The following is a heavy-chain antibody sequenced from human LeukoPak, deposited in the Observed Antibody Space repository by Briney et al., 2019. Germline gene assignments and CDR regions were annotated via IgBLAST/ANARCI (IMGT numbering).Heavy chain of an antibody. CDR3: ARGGICSGGSCYSHNWFDP. J-gene: IGHJ5*02. V-gene: IGHV1-8*02. Sequence: ASVKVSCKASGYTFTSYDINWVRQATGQGLEWMGWMNPNSGNTNYAQKFQGTVTMTRDTSISTAYMKLSRLRSDDTAVYYCARGGICSGGSCYSHNWFDPWGQGTLVTVSS. CDR2: MNPNSGNT. CDR1: GYTFTSYD. D-gene: IGHD2-15*01.